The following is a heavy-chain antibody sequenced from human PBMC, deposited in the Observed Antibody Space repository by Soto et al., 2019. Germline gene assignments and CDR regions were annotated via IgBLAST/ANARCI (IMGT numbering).Heavy chain of an antibody. V-gene: IGHV6-1*01. Sequence: PSQTLSLTCAISGDSVSSNSADWNWISQSPSRGLEWLGRTYYRSKWYNDYAVSVKSRITITQDTSKNQFSLQLNSVTPEDTAVYYSARFPNIVVVPAARAYYYYYGMDVWGQGTKVTVSS. CDR2: TYYRSKWYN. J-gene: IGHJ6*02. CDR1: GDSVSSNSAD. CDR3: ARFPNIVVVPAARAYYYYYGMDV. D-gene: IGHD2-2*01.